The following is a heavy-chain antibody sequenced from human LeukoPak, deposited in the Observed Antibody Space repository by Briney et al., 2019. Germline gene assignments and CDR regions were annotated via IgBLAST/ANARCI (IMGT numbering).Heavy chain of an antibody. D-gene: IGHD3-22*01. CDR1: GFTFSKYW. V-gene: IGHV3-9*01. J-gene: IGHJ4*02. CDR2: ISWNSGSI. Sequence: GGSLRLSCAASGFTFSKYWLHWLRQAPGKGLVWVSGISWNSGSIGYADSVKGRFTISRDNAKNSLYLQMNSLRAEDTALYYCARRGYYYDSSGYYYFDYWGQGTLVTVSS. CDR3: ARRGYYYDSSGYYYFDY.